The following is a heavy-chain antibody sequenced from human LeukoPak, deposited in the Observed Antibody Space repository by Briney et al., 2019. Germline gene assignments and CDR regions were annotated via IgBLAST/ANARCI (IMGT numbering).Heavy chain of an antibody. Sequence: GGSLRLSCAASGFTFSGSAMHWVRQASGKGLEWVGRIRSKANSYATAYAASVKGRFTISRDDSKNTAYLQINSLRSEDTAVYYCAPQLWDHPGPWGQGTLVIVSS. J-gene: IGHJ5*02. CDR1: GFTFSGSA. D-gene: IGHD3-16*01. CDR2: IRSKANSYAT. CDR3: APQLWDHPGP. V-gene: IGHV3-73*01.